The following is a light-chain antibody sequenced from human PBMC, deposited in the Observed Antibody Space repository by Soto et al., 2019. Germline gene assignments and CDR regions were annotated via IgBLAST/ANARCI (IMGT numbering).Light chain of an antibody. CDR2: AAS. J-gene: IGKJ5*01. V-gene: IGKV1-39*01. CDR3: QQNYINPIT. CDR1: QSINNY. Sequence: DIQKTQSPSSFSASVGDRATITCRASQSINNYLNWYQQTRGKAPEILIYAASTLQSGVPSRFSGSGSRADCTLTISSLQPEDVATYYRQQNYINPITFGQGTRLEIK.